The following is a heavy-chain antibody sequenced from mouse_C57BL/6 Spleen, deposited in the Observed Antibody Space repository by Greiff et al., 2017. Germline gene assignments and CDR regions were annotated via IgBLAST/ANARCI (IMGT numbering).Heavy chain of an antibody. CDR2: INPSNGGT. CDR1: GYTFTSYW. Sequence: VQLQQPGTELVKPGASVKLSCKASGYTFTSYWMHWLKQRPGQGLEWIGNINPSNGGTNYNEKFKSKATLTVDKSSSTAYMQLSSLTSEDSAVYYCARAPTAQATWFAYWGQGTLVTVSA. J-gene: IGHJ3*01. CDR3: ARAPTAQATWFAY. D-gene: IGHD3-2*02. V-gene: IGHV1-53*01.